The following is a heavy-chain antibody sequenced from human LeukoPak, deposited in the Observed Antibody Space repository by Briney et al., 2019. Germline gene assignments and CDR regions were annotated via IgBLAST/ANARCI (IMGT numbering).Heavy chain of an antibody. Sequence: GASVKVSCKTSGYSENFYGITWVRQVAGQGLEWMGWISAQHGQTEYAPNSQDRVTMTTDTDTNTAYMELRSLRADDTAVYYCARDVAAAADDGRDYWGQGTLVTVSS. D-gene: IGHD6-13*01. CDR3: ARDVAAAADDGRDY. J-gene: IGHJ4*02. CDR2: ISAQHGQT. CDR1: GYSENFYG. V-gene: IGHV1-18*01.